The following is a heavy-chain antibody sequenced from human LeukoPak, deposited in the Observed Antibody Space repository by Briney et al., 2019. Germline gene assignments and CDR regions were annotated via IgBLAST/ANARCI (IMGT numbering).Heavy chain of an antibody. Sequence: PSENLSLTCAVSGGSISSGGYSWSWIRQPPGKGLEWIGYIYHSGSTYYNPSLKSRVTISVDRSKNQFSLKLSSVTAADTAVYYCAREARLASAAGLDVWGQGTMVTVS. D-gene: IGHD5-12*01. V-gene: IGHV4-30-2*01. CDR2: IYHSGST. J-gene: IGHJ6*02. CDR1: GGSISSGGYS. CDR3: AREARLASAAGLDV.